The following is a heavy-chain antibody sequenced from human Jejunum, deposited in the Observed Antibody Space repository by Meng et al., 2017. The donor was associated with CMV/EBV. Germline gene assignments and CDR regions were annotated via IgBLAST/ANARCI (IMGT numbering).Heavy chain of an antibody. Sequence: SGWPFDDEGMSWDRQGPGKGLEWVCGINGDGGSTAYADSVKGRITISRDNAKNSLYLQMNSLRAEETALYYCERGGYSSSSGEYDYWGQGTLVTVSS. J-gene: IGHJ4*02. D-gene: IGHD6-6*01. CDR2: INGDGGST. V-gene: IGHV3-20*03. CDR1: GWPFDDEG. CDR3: ERGGYSSSSGEYDY.